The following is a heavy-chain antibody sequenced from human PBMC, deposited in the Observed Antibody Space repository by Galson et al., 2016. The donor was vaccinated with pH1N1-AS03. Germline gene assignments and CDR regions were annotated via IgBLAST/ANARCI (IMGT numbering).Heavy chain of an antibody. Sequence: ASGFTFSNYVMSWVRQAPGKGLEWVSCISGSGGIANHADSVKGRLTTSRDNSKNTLYLQMNNLRAEDTAVYYCGKGGYSTSPPAVDSWGHGTLVTVSS. CDR2: ISGSGGIA. CDR3: GKGGYSTSPPAVDS. J-gene: IGHJ5*01. V-gene: IGHV3-23*01. CDR1: GFTFSNYV. D-gene: IGHD6-6*01.